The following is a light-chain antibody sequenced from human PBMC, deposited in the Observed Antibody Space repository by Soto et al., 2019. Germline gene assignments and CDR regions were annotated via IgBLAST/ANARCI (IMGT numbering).Light chain of an antibody. V-gene: IGKV1-5*03. CDR3: HQYYTYST. J-gene: IGKJ1*01. CDR1: QSISSW. Sequence: DIQMTQSPSTLSASVGDRVTITCRASQSISSWLAWYQLKPGKAPKLLIYRASSLEKGVPSRFSGSRSGTEFTLTISSLQPDDFASYYCHQYYTYSTFGQGTKVEFK. CDR2: RAS.